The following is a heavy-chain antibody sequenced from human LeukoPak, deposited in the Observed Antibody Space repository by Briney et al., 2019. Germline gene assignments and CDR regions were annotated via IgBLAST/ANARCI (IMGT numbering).Heavy chain of an antibody. V-gene: IGHV3-20*04. CDR2: INWNGGST. Sequence: GGSLRLSCAPSGFTFDNFAMTWVRQAPGKGLEWVSGINWNGGSTGYADSVKGRFTISRDNAKNSLYLQMNSLRAEDTALYYCARDRHPSYCGGDCYSAFDIWGQGTMVTVSS. J-gene: IGHJ3*02. D-gene: IGHD2-21*01. CDR1: GFTFDNFA. CDR3: ARDRHPSYCGGDCYSAFDI.